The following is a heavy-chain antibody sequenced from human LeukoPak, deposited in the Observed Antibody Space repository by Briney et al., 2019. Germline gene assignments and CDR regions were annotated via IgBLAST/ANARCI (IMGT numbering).Heavy chain of an antibody. D-gene: IGHD3-10*01. J-gene: IGHJ4*02. CDR2: IYTSGST. CDR3: AGNYYGSGSYYSEDRY. CDR1: GGSISSGSYY. Sequence: PSETLSLTCTVSGGSISSGSYYWSWVRQPAGKGLEWIGRIYTSGSTNYNPSLKSRVTISVDTSKNQFSLKLSSVTAADTAVYYCAGNYYGSGSYYSEDRYWGQGTLVTVSS. V-gene: IGHV4-61*02.